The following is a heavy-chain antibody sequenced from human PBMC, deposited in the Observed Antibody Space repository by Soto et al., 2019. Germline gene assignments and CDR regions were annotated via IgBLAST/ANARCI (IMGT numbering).Heavy chain of an antibody. V-gene: IGHV3-21*04. CDR3: TYVSGTYYYFDY. Sequence: GGSLRLSCAASGFTFSSYSMNWVRQAPGKGLEWVSSISSSSSYIYYADSVKGRFTISRDNAKKSLFLQMNSLRAEDTAVYYCTYVSGTYYYFDYWGQGTLVTVSS. CDR1: GFTFSSYS. D-gene: IGHD3-16*01. CDR2: ISSSSSYI. J-gene: IGHJ4*02.